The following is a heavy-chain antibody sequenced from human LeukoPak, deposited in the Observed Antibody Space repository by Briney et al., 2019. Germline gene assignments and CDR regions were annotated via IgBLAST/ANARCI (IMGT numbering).Heavy chain of an antibody. Sequence: PSETLSLTCTVSGGSISSYYWSWVRQAPGKGLEWVSTISGSGYSTYYADSVRGRFTISRDNSENTLYLEMNSLRVEDTAIHYCARNTDLYCSGGSCYIDYWGQGTLVTVSS. CDR1: GGSISSYY. J-gene: IGHJ4*02. CDR2: ISGSGYST. D-gene: IGHD2-15*01. CDR3: ARNTDLYCSGGSCYIDY. V-gene: IGHV3-23*01.